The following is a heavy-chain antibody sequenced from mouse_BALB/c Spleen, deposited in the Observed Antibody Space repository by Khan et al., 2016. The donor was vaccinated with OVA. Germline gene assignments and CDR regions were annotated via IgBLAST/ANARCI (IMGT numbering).Heavy chain of an antibody. CDR2: IAPGSGST. Sequence: DLVKPGASVKLSCKASGYTFTSYWINWIKQRPGQGLEWIGRIAPGSGSTYYNEMFKGKATLTVDTSSSTAYIQLSSPSSEDSAVYFCARENYYGRTCDAMDYWGQGTSVTVSS. D-gene: IGHD1-1*01. CDR1: GYTFTSYW. CDR3: ARENYYGRTCDAMDY. J-gene: IGHJ4*01. V-gene: IGHV1S41*01.